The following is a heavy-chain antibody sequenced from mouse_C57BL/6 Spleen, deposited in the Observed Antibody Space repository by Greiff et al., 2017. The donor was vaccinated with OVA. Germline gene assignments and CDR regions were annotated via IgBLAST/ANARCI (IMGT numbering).Heavy chain of an antibody. CDR1: GYTFTSYW. CDR2: IDPSDSYT. Sequence: QVQLQQPGAELVMPGASVKLSCKASGYTFTSYWMHWVKQRPGQGLEWIGEIDPSDSYTNYNQKFKGKSTLTVDKSSSTAYMQLSSLISEDSAVYYCASKGFYYAMDYWGQGTSVTVSS. J-gene: IGHJ4*01. V-gene: IGHV1-69*01. CDR3: ASKGFYYAMDY.